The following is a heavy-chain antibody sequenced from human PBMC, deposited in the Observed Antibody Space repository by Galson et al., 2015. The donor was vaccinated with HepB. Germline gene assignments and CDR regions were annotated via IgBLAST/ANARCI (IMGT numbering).Heavy chain of an antibody. J-gene: IGHJ5*02. V-gene: IGHV1-18*01. Sequence: SVKVSCKASGYTFSTYSITWVRQAPGHGLEWMGWISPYNRDTTYTRKFQGRVTMTTDTFTSTAYMELRSLRSDDTAVYYCARGAFVAVVGGTQNNRFDPWGQGTLVTVPS. D-gene: IGHD2-15*01. CDR3: ARGAFVAVVGGTQNNRFDP. CDR2: ISPYNRDT. CDR1: GYTFSTYS.